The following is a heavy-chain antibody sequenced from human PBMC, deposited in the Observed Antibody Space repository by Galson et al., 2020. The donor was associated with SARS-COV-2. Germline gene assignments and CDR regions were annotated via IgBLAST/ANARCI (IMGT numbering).Heavy chain of an antibody. V-gene: IGHV1-69*13. J-gene: IGHJ3*02. Sequence: SVKVSCKASGGTFSSYAISWVRQAPGQGLEWMGGIIPIFGTANYAQKFQGRVKITADESTSTAYMELSSLRSEDTAVYYCARDQIGVVVPAAMWSFGAFNIWGQGTMVTVSS. CDR3: ARDQIGVVVPAAMWSFGAFNI. CDR1: GGTFSSYA. CDR2: IIPIFGTA. D-gene: IGHD2-2*01.